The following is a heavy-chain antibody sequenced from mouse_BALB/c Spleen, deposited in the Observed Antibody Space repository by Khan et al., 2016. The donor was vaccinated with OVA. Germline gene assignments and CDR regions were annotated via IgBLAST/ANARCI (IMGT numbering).Heavy chain of an antibody. J-gene: IGHJ4*01. CDR1: GYSITSDYA. Sequence: VQLKESGPGLVKPSQSLSLTCTVTGYSITSDYAWNWIRQFPGNKLEWMGYISSSGSTNYNPALKSRISITRDTSKNQFFLQLNSVTTEDTATYYCASDGYRYNYAMDYWGQGTSVTVSS. D-gene: IGHD2-3*01. V-gene: IGHV3-2*02. CDR3: ASDGYRYNYAMDY. CDR2: ISSSGST.